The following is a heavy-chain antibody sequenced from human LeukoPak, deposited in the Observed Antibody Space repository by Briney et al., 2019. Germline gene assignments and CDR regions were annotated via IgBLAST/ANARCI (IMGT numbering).Heavy chain of an antibody. D-gene: IGHD5-12*01. Sequence: SETLSLTCAVYGGSFSDYYWSWIRQPPGKGLEWIGEINHSGSSNCNASLKSRVTISVDTSKNQFSLKLSSVTAADTAVYYCARDSRDIVGIVWGQGTLVTVSS. V-gene: IGHV4-34*01. J-gene: IGHJ4*02. CDR2: INHSGSS. CDR3: ARDSRDIVGIV. CDR1: GGSFSDYY.